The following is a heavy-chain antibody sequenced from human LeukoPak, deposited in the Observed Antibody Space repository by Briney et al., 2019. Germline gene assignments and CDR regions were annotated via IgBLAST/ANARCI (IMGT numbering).Heavy chain of an antibody. D-gene: IGHD7-27*01. Sequence: PWGSVRLSCAASGFTFSSYWMHWVSQAPGKGLVWVSRINSDGSSTSYAHSVKGRFTISRDNAKNTLYLQMNSLRAEDTAVYYCARESLGIEDYWGQGTLVPVSS. CDR1: GFTFSSYW. V-gene: IGHV3-74*01. CDR2: INSDGSST. J-gene: IGHJ4*02. CDR3: ARESLGIEDY.